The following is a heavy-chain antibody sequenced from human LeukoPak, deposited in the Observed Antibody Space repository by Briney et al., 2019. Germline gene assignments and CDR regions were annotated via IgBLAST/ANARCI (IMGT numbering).Heavy chain of an antibody. CDR2: ISSSSSYI. V-gene: IGHV3-21*01. Sequence: GGSLRLSCAASGFTFSSYSMNWVRQAPGKGLEWVSSISSSSSYIYYADSVKGRFTISRDNAKNSLYLQMNSLRAEDTAVYYCATISPIYCSSTSCLGDYYGMDVWGQGTTVTVSS. CDR3: ATISPIYCSSTSCLGDYYGMDV. J-gene: IGHJ6*02. D-gene: IGHD2-2*01. CDR1: GFTFSSYS.